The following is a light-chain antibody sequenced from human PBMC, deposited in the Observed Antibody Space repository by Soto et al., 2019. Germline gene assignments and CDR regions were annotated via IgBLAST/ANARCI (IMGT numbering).Light chain of an antibody. CDR1: NSDVGDYDY. CDR3: CSCVSGSPFDVL. Sequence: QSALTQPRSVSGSPGQSVTISCTGTNSDVGDYDYVSWYQQQPGQAPKLMIYDVTKRPSGVSDRFSGSKSGNTASLTISGLQAEDEADYYCCSCVSGSPFDVLFGGGTKLTVL. V-gene: IGLV2-11*01. CDR2: DVT. J-gene: IGLJ3*02.